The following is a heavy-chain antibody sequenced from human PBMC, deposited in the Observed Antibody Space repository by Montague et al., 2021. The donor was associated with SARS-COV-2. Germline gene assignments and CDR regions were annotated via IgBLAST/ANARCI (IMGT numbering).Heavy chain of an antibody. D-gene: IGHD3-9*01. CDR1: GFSLSTPNVG. J-gene: IGHJ6*02. V-gene: IGHV2-5*01. CDR3: AHLIRYYDIFTGIPLDV. CDR2: IYSNGDK. Sequence: PALVKPTQTLTLTCTFSGFSLSTPNVGVAWIRQPPGKALEWLAVIYSNGDKRYSPSLQRRLTITKDTSRNQVVVSLTNVDPLDTATYYCAHLIRYYDIFTGIPLDVWGQGTTVTVSS.